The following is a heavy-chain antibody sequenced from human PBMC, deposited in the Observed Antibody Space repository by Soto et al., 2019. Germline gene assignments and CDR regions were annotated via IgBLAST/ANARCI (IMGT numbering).Heavy chain of an antibody. V-gene: IGHV3-15*01. CDR3: TTAYVVVVAAYYYGMDV. J-gene: IGHJ6*02. CDR1: GFTFSNAW. Sequence: GGSLRLSCAASGFTFSNAWMSWVRQAPGKGLEWVGRIKSKTDGGTTDYAAPVKGRFTISRDDSKNTLYLQTNSLKTEDTAVYYCTTAYVVVVAAYYYGMDVWGQGTTVTVSS. CDR2: IKSKTDGGTT. D-gene: IGHD2-15*01.